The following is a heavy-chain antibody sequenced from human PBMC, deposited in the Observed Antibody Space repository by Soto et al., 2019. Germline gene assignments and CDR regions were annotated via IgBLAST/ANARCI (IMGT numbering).Heavy chain of an antibody. J-gene: IGHJ4*02. CDR1: GFTFSDYY. CDR3: ARDSHSSSSDY. Sequence: GGSLRLSCAASGFTFSDYYISWIRQAPGKGLEWVSYISSSSYTNYADSVKGRFTTSRDNAKNSLYLQMNSLRAEDTAVYYCARDSHSSSSDYWGQGTLVTVSS. D-gene: IGHD6-13*01. CDR2: ISSSSYT. V-gene: IGHV3-11*06.